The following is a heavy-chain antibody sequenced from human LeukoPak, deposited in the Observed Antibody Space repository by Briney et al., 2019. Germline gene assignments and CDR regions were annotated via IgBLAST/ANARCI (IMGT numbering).Heavy chain of an antibody. CDR2: ISAYNGNT. D-gene: IGHD2-2*02. V-gene: IGHV1-18*01. J-gene: IGHJ3*02. CDR1: GYTFTSYG. Sequence: ASVKVSCKASGYTFTSYGISWVRQAPGQGLEGMGWISAYNGNTNYAQKLQGRVTMTTETSTSTAYMELRSLRSDDTAVYYCARQLYAADAFDIWGQGTMVTVSS. CDR3: ARQLYAADAFDI.